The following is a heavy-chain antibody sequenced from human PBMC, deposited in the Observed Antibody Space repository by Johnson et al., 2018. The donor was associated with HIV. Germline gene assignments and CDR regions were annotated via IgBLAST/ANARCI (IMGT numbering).Heavy chain of an antibody. CDR3: VRTSCTGARCLGYDPFDV. J-gene: IGHJ3*01. V-gene: IGHV3-74*02. CDR2: INGDGSRT. D-gene: IGHD3-16*01. CDR1: GFTVSSNY. Sequence: EQLVESGGGLIQPGGSLRLSCAASGFTVSSNYMQWVRQAPGKGLVWVSRINGDGSRTSYADSVKGRFTIPKDNAKNTRFLEMKSLRAEDTAVYYCVRTSCTGARCLGYDPFDVWGQGTMVTVSS.